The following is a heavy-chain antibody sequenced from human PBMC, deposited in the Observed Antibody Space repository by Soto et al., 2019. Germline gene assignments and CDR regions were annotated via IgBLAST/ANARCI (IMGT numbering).Heavy chain of an antibody. CDR3: ARDLFSLTTGYYGMDV. V-gene: IGHV4-59*01. Sequence: SETLSLTCTVSGGYISSYYWSWIRQPPGKGLEWIGYIYYSGSTNYNPSLKSRVTISVDTSKNQFSLKLSSVTAADTAVYYCARDLFSLTTGYYGMDVWGQGTTVTVSS. D-gene: IGHD4-17*01. CDR1: GGYISSYY. J-gene: IGHJ6*02. CDR2: IYYSGST.